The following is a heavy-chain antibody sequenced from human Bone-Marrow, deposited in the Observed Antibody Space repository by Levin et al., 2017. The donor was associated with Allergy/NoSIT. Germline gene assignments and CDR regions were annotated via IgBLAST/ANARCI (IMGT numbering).Heavy chain of an antibody. CDR2: IIPVFDIT. Sequence: ASVKVSCTASGGTFSNYAFSWVRQAPGQVPEWLGAIIPVFDITNYAPKFQGRVTITADESTTTVYMALSSLSSADTAVYYCARDLTYYYDSSGFFGGDASDIWGQGTMVTVSS. CDR3: ARDLTYYYDSSGFFGGDASDI. J-gene: IGHJ3*02. V-gene: IGHV1-69*13. D-gene: IGHD3-22*01. CDR1: GGTFSNYA.